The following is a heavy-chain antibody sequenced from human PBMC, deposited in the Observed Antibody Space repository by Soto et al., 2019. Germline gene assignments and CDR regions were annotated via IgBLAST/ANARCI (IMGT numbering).Heavy chain of an antibody. V-gene: IGHV6-1*01. CDR2: TYYRSKWYN. D-gene: IGHD2-2*01. CDR3: ERDHIVVVPAAIIYYYGMDV. J-gene: IGHJ6*02. CDR1: GDIVSSNSAA. Sequence: SQTLSLTCAISGDIVSSNSAAWNWIRQSPSRGLEWLGRTYYRSKWYNDYAVSVKSRITINPDTSKNQFSLQLNSVTPEDTAVYYCERDHIVVVPAAIIYYYGMDVWGQGTTVTVSS.